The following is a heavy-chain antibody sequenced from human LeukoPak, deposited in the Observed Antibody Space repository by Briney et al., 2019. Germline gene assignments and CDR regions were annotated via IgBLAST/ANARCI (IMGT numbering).Heavy chain of an antibody. CDR1: GGSISSYY. J-gene: IGHJ4*02. Sequence: SETLSLTCTVSGGSISSYYWSWIRQPPGKGLEWIGCIYYSGSTNYNPSLKSRVTISVDTSKNQFSLKLSSVTAADTAVYYCARQPYYDFWSGFDYWGQGTLVTVSS. CDR2: IYYSGST. D-gene: IGHD3-3*01. CDR3: ARQPYYDFWSGFDY. V-gene: IGHV4-59*08.